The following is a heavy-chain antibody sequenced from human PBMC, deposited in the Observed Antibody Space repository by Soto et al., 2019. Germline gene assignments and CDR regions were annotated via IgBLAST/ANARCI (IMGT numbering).Heavy chain of an antibody. Sequence: QVQLVQSGAEVKKPGASVKVSCKASGYTFTSYAMHWVRQAPGQRLEWMGWINAGNGNTKYSQKFQGRVTITRDTSASTAYMELSSLRSEDTAVYYCARGRKLWFGDNWFDPWGQGTLVTVSS. V-gene: IGHV1-3*01. CDR1: GYTFTSYA. J-gene: IGHJ5*02. CDR2: INAGNGNT. CDR3: ARGRKLWFGDNWFDP. D-gene: IGHD3-10*01.